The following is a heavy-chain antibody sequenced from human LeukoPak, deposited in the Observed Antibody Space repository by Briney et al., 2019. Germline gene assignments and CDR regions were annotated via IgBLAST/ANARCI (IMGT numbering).Heavy chain of an antibody. CDR2: INHSGST. CDR3: ARLFYSYGRYYFDY. D-gene: IGHD5-18*01. Sequence: PSETLSLTCAVYGGSFSGYYWSWIRQPPGKGLEWIGEINHSGSTNYNPSLKSRVTISVDTSKNQFSLKLSSVTAADTAVYYCARLFYSYGRYYFDYWGQGTLVTVSS. J-gene: IGHJ4*02. V-gene: IGHV4-34*01. CDR1: GGSFSGYY.